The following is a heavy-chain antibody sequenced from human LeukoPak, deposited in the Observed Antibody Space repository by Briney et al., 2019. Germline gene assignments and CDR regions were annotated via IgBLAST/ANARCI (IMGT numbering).Heavy chain of an antibody. CDR2: IYTSGST. Sequence: PSETLSLTCTVSGGSISSGSYYWSWIRQPAGKGLEWIGRIYTSGSTNYNPSLKSRVTISVDTSKNQFSLKLSSVTAADTAVYYCAREVIERATYYYYMDVWGKGTTVTVSS. D-gene: IGHD2-15*01. J-gene: IGHJ6*03. CDR3: AREVIERATYYYYMDV. V-gene: IGHV4-61*02. CDR1: GGSISSGSYY.